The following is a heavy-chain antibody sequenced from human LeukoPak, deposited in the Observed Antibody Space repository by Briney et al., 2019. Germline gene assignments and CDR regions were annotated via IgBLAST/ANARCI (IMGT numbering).Heavy chain of an antibody. D-gene: IGHD3-22*01. V-gene: IGHV3-66*02. CDR2: IYSGGST. Sequence: PGGSLRLSCAASGFTVSSNYMSWVRQAPGKGPEWVSVIYSGGSTYYADSVKGRFTISRDNSKNTLYLQMNSLRAEDTAVYYCARAHDSGAFGIWGQGTMVTVSS. CDR3: ARAHDSGAFGI. J-gene: IGHJ3*02. CDR1: GFTVSSNY.